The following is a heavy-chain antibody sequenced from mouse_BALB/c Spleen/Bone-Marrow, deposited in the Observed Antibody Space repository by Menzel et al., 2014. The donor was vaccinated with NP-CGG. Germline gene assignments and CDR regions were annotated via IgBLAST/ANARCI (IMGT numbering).Heavy chain of an antibody. Sequence: VQLQQSGAELVKPGASVKLSCTASGFNIKDTYMHWVKQRPEQGLEWIGRIDPANGNTKYDPKFQGKATITADTSSYTAYLQLSSLTSEDTAVYYCASYVYGYYFDYWGQGTTLTVSS. J-gene: IGHJ2*01. CDR1: GFNIKDTY. CDR3: ASYVYGYYFDY. V-gene: IGHV14-3*02. D-gene: IGHD2-2*01. CDR2: IDPANGNT.